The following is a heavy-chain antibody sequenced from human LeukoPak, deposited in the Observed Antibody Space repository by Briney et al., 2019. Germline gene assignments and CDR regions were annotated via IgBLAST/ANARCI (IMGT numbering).Heavy chain of an antibody. J-gene: IGHJ4*02. CDR2: IYYSGNT. V-gene: IGHV4-59*01. Sequence: TTSETLSLTCTVSGGSISSYYWSWIRQPPGRGLEWIGYIYYSGNTNYNPSLKSRVTILVDTSKNQFSLKLSSVTAADTAVYFCARSVASSGSGWYYFDYWGQGTLVTVSS. D-gene: IGHD6-19*01. CDR1: GGSISSYY. CDR3: ARSVASSGSGWYYFDY.